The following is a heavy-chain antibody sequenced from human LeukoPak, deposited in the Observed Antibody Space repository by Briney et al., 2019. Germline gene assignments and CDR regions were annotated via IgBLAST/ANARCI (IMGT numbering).Heavy chain of an antibody. CDR3: ARHPSVAGTKGGFDH. CDR2: ISHSGIT. V-gene: IGHV4-34*01. J-gene: IGHJ4*02. Sequence: PSETLSLTCAVYGGSFSGYYWSWIRQPPGKGLEWIGEISHSGITNHNPSLKSQVAISADTSKNQFSLKLSSVTAADTAVYYCARHPSVAGTKGGFDHWGQGTLVTVSS. CDR1: GGSFSGYY. D-gene: IGHD6-19*01.